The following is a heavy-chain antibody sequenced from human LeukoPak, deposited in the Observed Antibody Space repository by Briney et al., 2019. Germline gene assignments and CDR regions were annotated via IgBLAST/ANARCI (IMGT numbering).Heavy chain of an antibody. V-gene: IGHV3-48*03. J-gene: IGHJ2*01. CDR1: GFTFSSYE. CDR3: AREVVAKLHFDL. Sequence: GGSLRLSCAASGFTFSSYEMNWVRQAPGKGLEWVSYISATGNTIFYADSVKGRFTISRDNSKNTLFLQMNSLRAEDTAVYYCAREVVAKLHFDLWGRGTLVTVSS. D-gene: IGHD3-22*01. CDR2: ISATGNTI.